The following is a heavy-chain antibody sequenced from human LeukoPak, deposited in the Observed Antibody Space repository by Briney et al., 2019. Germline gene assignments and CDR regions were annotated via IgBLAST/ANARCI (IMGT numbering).Heavy chain of an antibody. CDR1: GYSISSGYY. Sequence: PSETLSLTCTVSGYSISSGYYWGWIRQPPGKGLEWIGSIYHSGSTYYNPSLKSRVTISVDTSKNQFSLKLSSVTAADTAVYYCARVGSSWPPYYYYYMDVWGKGTTVTVSS. CDR3: ARVGSSWPPYYYYYMDV. V-gene: IGHV4-38-2*02. CDR2: IYHSGST. D-gene: IGHD6-13*01. J-gene: IGHJ6*03.